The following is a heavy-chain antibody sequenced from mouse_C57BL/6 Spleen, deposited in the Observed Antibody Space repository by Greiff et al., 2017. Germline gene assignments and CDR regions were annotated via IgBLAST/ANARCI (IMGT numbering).Heavy chain of an antibody. Sequence: VKLQQSGAELVRPGTSVKLSCKASGYTFTSYWMHWVKQRPGQGLEWIGVIDPSDSYTNYNQKFKGKATLTVDTSSSTAYMQLSSLTSEDSAVYYCARDGDGYQFAYWGQGTLVTVSA. CDR2: IDPSDSYT. J-gene: IGHJ3*01. V-gene: IGHV1-59*01. CDR3: ARDGDGYQFAY. D-gene: IGHD2-3*01. CDR1: GYTFTSYW.